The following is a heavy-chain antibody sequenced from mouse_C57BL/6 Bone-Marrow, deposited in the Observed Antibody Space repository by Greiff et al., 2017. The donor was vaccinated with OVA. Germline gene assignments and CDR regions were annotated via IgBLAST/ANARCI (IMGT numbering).Heavy chain of an antibody. V-gene: IGHV5-4*01. CDR1: GFTFSSYA. CDR2: ISDGGSYT. D-gene: IGHD1-1*01. J-gene: IGHJ1*03. CDR3: ARGGVGSYGYFDV. Sequence: EVQLVESGGGLVKPGGSLKLSCAASGFTFSSYAMSWVRQTPEKRLEWVATISDGGSYTYYPDNVKGRFTLSRDNAKNNLYLQMSHLKSEDTAMYYCARGGVGSYGYFDVWGTGTTVTVSS.